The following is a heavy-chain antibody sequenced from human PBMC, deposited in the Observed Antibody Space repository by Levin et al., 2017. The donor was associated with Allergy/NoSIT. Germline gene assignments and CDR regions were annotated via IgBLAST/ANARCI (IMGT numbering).Heavy chain of an antibody. J-gene: IGHJ5*02. V-gene: IGHV3-30*18. CDR3: AKDPGKGLEGPIGNWFDP. D-gene: IGHD1-14*01. CDR1: GFTFSSFG. Sequence: GESLKISCAASGFTFSSFGMHWVRQAPGKGLEWVAVISYDGNKNSYGDSVRGRFTISRDNSKNTLYLQMISLRTEDTAVYYCAKDPGKGLEGPIGNWFDPWGQGTLVTVSS. CDR2: ISYDGNKN.